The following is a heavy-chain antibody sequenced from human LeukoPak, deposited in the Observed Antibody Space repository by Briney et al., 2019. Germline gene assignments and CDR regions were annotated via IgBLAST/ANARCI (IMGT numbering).Heavy chain of an antibody. CDR3: ARVPDGDAFDI. D-gene: IGHD5-24*01. V-gene: IGHV3-7*04. J-gene: IGHJ3*02. CDR2: IKQDGSEK. CDR1: GLTFSSYW. Sequence: GGSLRLSCAASGLTFSSYWMTWVRQAPGKGPEWVANIKQDGSEKYYVDSVKGRFTISRDNAKNSLFLQMNSLRAEDTAVYYCARVPDGDAFDIWGQGTMVTVSS.